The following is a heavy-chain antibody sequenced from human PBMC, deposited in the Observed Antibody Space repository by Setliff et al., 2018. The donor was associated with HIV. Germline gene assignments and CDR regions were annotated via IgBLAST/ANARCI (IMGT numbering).Heavy chain of an antibody. CDR1: GGSLSTSSFY. D-gene: IGHD3-3*01. V-gene: IGHV4-39*01. CDR2: IYFSGST. CDR3: ARPGSGYYRRVGAFDI. Sequence: SETLSLTCTVSGGSLSTSSFYWGWIRQPPGKGLQWIGSIYFSGSTYYNPSLKSRVTISVDTSKNQFSLKLRSVTAADTGICYCARPGSGYYRRVGAFDIWGQGTMVT. J-gene: IGHJ3*02.